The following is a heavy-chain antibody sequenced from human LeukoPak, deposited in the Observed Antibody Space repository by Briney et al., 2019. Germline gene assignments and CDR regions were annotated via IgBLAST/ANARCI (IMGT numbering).Heavy chain of an antibody. D-gene: IGHD6-13*01. V-gene: IGHV1-2*02. Sequence: ASVKVSCKASGYTFTGYYMHWVRQAPGQGLEWMGWINPNSGGTNYVQKFQGRVTMTRDTSISTAYMELSRLRSDDTAVYYCARDPDSIDSSSYMDVWGKGTTVTISS. CDR3: ARDPDSIDSSSYMDV. J-gene: IGHJ6*03. CDR2: INPNSGGT. CDR1: GYTFTGYY.